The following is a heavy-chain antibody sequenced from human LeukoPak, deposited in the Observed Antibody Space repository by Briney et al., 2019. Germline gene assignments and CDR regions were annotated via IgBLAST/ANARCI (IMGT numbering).Heavy chain of an antibody. CDR1: GFTFSSYG. CDR2: ISYEGSNK. Sequence: GGSLRLSCAASGFTFSSYGMHWVRQAPGKGLEWVAVISYEGSNKYYADSVKGRFTISRDNSKNTLYLQMNSLRAEDTAVYYCAKDSDPYYYDSSGYYSYCYYGMDVWGQGTTVTVSS. J-gene: IGHJ6*02. CDR3: AKDSDPYYYDSSGYYSYCYYGMDV. D-gene: IGHD3-22*01. V-gene: IGHV3-30*18.